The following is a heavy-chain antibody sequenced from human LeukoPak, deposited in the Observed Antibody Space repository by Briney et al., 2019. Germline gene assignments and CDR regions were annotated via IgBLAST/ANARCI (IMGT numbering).Heavy chain of an antibody. J-gene: IGHJ5*02. Sequence: SEALSLTCTVSGGSISSGSYYWSWIRQPAGKGLEWIVRIYTSGSTNYNPSIKSRVTISVDTYKNQFSLKLSSVTAADTAVYYCARDPFGSIWFDPWGQGTLVTVSS. D-gene: IGHD3-10*01. CDR1: GGSISSGSYY. CDR3: ARDPFGSIWFDP. CDR2: IYTSGST. V-gene: IGHV4-61*02.